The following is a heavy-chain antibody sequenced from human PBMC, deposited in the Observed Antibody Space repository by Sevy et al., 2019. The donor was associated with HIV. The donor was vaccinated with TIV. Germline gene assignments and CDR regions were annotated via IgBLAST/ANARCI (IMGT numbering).Heavy chain of an antibody. J-gene: IGHJ6*02. CDR1: GFTFSSYW. CDR3: ARDPAFGVSGSYLLGDYYYYYGMDV. CDR2: IKQDGSEK. V-gene: IGHV3-7*01. D-gene: IGHD1-26*01. Sequence: WGSLRLSCAASGFTFSSYWMSWVRQAPGKGLEWVANIKQDGSEKYYVDSVKGRFTISRDNAKNSLYLQMNSLRAEDTAVYYCARDPAFGVSGSYLLGDYYYYYGMDVWGQGTTVTVSS.